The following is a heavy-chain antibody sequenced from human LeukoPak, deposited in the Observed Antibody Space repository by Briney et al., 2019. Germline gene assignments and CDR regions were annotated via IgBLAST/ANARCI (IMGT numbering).Heavy chain of an antibody. CDR2: INHSGST. Sequence: PSEILSLTCAVYGGSFSGYYWSWIRQPPGKGLEWVGEINHSGSTNYNPSLKSRVTISVDTSKNQFSLKLSSVTAADTAVYYCATSQPYDSSGYYQNYWGQGTLVTVSS. CDR1: GGSFSGYY. V-gene: IGHV4-34*01. CDR3: ATSQPYDSSGYYQNY. D-gene: IGHD3-22*01. J-gene: IGHJ4*02.